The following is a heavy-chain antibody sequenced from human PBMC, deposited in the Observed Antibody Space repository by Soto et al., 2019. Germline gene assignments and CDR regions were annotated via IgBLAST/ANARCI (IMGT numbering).Heavy chain of an antibody. CDR2: IYYSGST. CDR3: ARSFFYGDYAFDI. V-gene: IGHV4-39*01. Sequence: SETLSLTCTVSGGSISSSSYYWGWIRQPPGKGLEWIGSIYYSGSTYYNPSLKSRVTISVDTSKNQFSLKLSSVTAADTAVYYCARSFFYGDYAFDIWGQGTMVTVSS. J-gene: IGHJ3*02. CDR1: GGSISSSSYY. D-gene: IGHD4-17*01.